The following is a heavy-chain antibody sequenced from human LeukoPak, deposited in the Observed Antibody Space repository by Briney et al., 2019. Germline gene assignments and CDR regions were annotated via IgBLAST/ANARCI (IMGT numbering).Heavy chain of an antibody. Sequence: GGTLRLSCAASGFTFRSYGMSWVRQAPGKGLEWVSAISGGGDRTYYADSVKGRFAISRDNSKNTLYLQMNSLRAEDTAVYSCAKDQADCSSASCYERGFDYWGQGTLVTVSS. CDR1: GFTFRSYG. D-gene: IGHD2-2*01. J-gene: IGHJ4*02. V-gene: IGHV3-23*01. CDR2: ISGGGDRT. CDR3: AKDQADCSSASCYERGFDY.